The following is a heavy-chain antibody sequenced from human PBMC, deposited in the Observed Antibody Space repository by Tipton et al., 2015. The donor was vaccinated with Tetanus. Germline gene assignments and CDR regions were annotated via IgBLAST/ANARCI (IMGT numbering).Heavy chain of an antibody. V-gene: IGHV3-74*01. Sequence: SLRLSCAASGFTFSGYWMHWVRRVPGKGLVWVSRINSDGSSTSYADSVKGRSTISRDNAKNTLYLQMYSLRAEDTAVYYCARDYSGSGTYGVGAFDIWGQGTMVTVSS. CDR2: INSDGSST. CDR3: ARDYSGSGTYGVGAFDI. D-gene: IGHD3-10*01. J-gene: IGHJ3*02. CDR1: GFTFSGYW.